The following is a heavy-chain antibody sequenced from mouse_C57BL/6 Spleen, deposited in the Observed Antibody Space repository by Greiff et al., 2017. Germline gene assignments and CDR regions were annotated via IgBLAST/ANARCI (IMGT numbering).Heavy chain of an antibody. CDR2: INPNNGGT. J-gene: IGHJ4*01. CDR1: GYTFTDYN. V-gene: IGHV1-18*01. Sequence: EVQLQQSGPELVKPGASVKIPCKASGYTFTDYNMDWVKQSHGKSLEWIGAINPNNGGTIYNQKFKGKATLTVDKSSSTAYMELRSLTSEDTAVYYCARRRNYYAMDYWGQGTSVTVSS. CDR3: ARRRNYYAMDY.